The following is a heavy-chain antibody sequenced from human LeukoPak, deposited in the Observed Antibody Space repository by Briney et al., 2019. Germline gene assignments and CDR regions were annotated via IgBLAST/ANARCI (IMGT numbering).Heavy chain of an antibody. CDR3: ARVGAVGGVFRAFDI. J-gene: IGHJ3*02. Sequence: GGSLRLSCAASGFTFSSYAMSWVRQAPGKGLEWVSAISYSGGSTYYADSVKGRFTISRDNSKNTLYLQMNSLRAEDTAVYYCARVGAVGGVFRAFDIWGQGTMVTVSS. CDR2: ISYSGGST. V-gene: IGHV3-23*01. CDR1: GFTFSSYA. D-gene: IGHD3-16*01.